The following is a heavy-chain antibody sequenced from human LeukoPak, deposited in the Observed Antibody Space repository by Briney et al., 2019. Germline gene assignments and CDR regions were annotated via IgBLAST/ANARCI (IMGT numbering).Heavy chain of an antibody. D-gene: IGHD6-13*01. CDR2: VSGSGDRM. J-gene: IGHJ4*02. V-gene: IGHV3-23*01. CDR3: AKAAAAPGFDF. CDR1: GFTSSSYA. Sequence: GGSLRLSCTASGFTSSSYALNWVRQAPGKGLEWVATVSGSGDRMYHADSVKGRFTISRDNSKNTIYLQMNSLRAEDTALYYCAKAAAAPGFDFWGQGTLVTVSS.